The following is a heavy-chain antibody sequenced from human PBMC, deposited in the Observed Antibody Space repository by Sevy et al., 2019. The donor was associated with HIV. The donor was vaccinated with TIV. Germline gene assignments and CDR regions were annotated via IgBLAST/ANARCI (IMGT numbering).Heavy chain of an antibody. CDR1: GFTFSDYY. V-gene: IGHV3-11*01. J-gene: IGHJ6*03. CDR2: ISSSGSTI. D-gene: IGHD3-3*01. Sequence: GESLKISCAASGFTFSDYYMSWIRQAPGKGLEWVSYISSSGSTIYYADSVKGRFTISRDNAKNSLYLQMNSLRAEDTAVYYCARDGVLRFLEWLPNHMDVWGKRTTVTVSS. CDR3: ARDGVLRFLEWLPNHMDV.